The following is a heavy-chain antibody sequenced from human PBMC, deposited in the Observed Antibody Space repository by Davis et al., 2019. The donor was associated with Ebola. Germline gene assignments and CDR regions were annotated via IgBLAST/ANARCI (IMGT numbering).Heavy chain of an antibody. D-gene: IGHD2/OR15-2a*01. J-gene: IGHJ6*02. CDR2: MNPNSGNT. Sequence: AASVKVSCKASGYTFTSYVINWVRQATGQGLEWMGWMNPNSGNTVYAQKFQGRVTMTSNTYISTAYMELSSLRSEDTAVYYCARTFRGMDVWGQGTTVTVSS. CDR1: GYTFTSYV. CDR3: ARTFRGMDV. V-gene: IGHV1-8*01.